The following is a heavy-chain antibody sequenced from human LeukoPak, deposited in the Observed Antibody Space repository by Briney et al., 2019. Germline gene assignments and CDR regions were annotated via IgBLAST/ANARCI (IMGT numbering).Heavy chain of an antibody. CDR2: ITGSGGNT. CDR3: AKAASSSWPSYYYGMDV. D-gene: IGHD6-13*01. J-gene: IGHJ6*02. CDR1: GFIFSSYS. Sequence: PGGSLRLSCAASGFIFSSYSMSWVRQAPGKGLEWVSVITGSGGNTYYADFVKGRFTISKDNSKNTVYLQMSSLRVDDTAVYYCAKAASSSWPSYYYGMDVWGQGTTVTVSS. V-gene: IGHV3-23*01.